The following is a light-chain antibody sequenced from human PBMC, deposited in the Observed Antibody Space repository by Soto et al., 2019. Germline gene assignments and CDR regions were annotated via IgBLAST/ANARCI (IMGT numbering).Light chain of an antibody. CDR3: CSYAGGPYV. Sequence: QSALTQPASVSGSPGQSITISCTGTSSDVGSYNLVSWFQQHPGKAPKLMIYEGSKRPSGVSNRFSGSKSGNMASLTISGLQAEDEADYYCCSYAGGPYVFGTGTKLTVL. CDR2: EGS. J-gene: IGLJ1*01. CDR1: SSDVGSYNL. V-gene: IGLV2-23*01.